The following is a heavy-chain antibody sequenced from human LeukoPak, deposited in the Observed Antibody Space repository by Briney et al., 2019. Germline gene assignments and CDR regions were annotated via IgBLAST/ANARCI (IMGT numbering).Heavy chain of an antibody. CDR2: IRQDGGEK. Sequence: PGGSLRLSCVASAFTFARHWMSWVRQAPGKPREWVATIRQDGGEKYYLDSVKGRFIISRDNARNSLSLQMDSLRVEDTAVYYCARLSGESTIYDYWGQETLSPSPQ. CDR3: ARLSGESTIYDY. J-gene: IGHJ4*02. CDR1: AFTFARHW. D-gene: IGHD5/OR15-5a*01. V-gene: IGHV3-7*01.